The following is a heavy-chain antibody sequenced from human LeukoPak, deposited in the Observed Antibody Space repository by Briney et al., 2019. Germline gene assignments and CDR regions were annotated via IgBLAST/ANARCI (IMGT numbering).Heavy chain of an antibody. D-gene: IGHD6-13*01. Sequence: SQTLSLTCTVSGGSISSGTYYWAWIRQPPGKGLEWIGTIYHSGSTYYNPSLKSRVTISVDTSKNQFSLKLSSVTAADTAVYYCARVRLLRTPAKAAAGKEQRYYYYYYMDVWGKGTTVTVSS. CDR1: GGSISSGTYY. CDR3: ARVRLLRTPAKAAAGKEQRYYYYYYMDV. J-gene: IGHJ6*03. V-gene: IGHV4-39*07. CDR2: IYHSGST.